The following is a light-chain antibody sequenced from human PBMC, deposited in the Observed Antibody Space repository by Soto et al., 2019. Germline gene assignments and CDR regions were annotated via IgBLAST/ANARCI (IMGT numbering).Light chain of an antibody. CDR3: MQGTHWPWT. V-gene: IGKV2-30*01. CDR2: KVS. Sequence: DGVMTQSPLSLPVTLGQPASISCRSSQSLVYSDGNTYLNWFQQRTGQSPRRLIYKVSNRDSGAPDSFSGSESGTDFTLNISRVEAEDVEVYSCMQGTHWPWTFDQGTKVEIK. CDR1: QSLVYSDGNTY. J-gene: IGKJ1*01.